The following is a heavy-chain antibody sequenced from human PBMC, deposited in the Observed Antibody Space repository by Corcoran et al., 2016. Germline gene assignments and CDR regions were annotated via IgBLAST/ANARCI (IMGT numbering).Heavy chain of an antibody. CDR1: GYTFTSYG. D-gene: IGHD6-19*01. J-gene: IGHJ6*02. CDR3: ARDRRAVAGTPYYYYYGMDV. V-gene: IGHV1-18*01. Sequence: QVQLVQSGAEVKKPGASVKVSCKASGYTFTSYGISWVRQAPGQGLEWMGWISAYNGNTNYAQKLQGRVTMTTDTSTSTAYMELRSLRPDDTAVYYCARDRRAVAGTPYYYYYGMDVWGQGTTVTVSS. CDR2: ISAYNGNT.